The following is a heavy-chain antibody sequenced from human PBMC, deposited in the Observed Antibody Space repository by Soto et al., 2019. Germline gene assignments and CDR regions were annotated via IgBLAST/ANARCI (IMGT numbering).Heavy chain of an antibody. CDR1: GFSFSSYA. CDR2: FSDGGSNT. Sequence: EVQLLESGGGLVQPGGSLRLSCAASGFSFSSYAMNWVRQAPVKGLECVSAFSDGGSNTYYTDSVKGRFTISRDNSKNTVFLQMNSLRAEDTAVYYCAILDSSTWYTGYYFDYWGQGTLVTVSS. V-gene: IGHV3-23*01. CDR3: AILDSSTWYTGYYFDY. J-gene: IGHJ4*02. D-gene: IGHD6-13*01.